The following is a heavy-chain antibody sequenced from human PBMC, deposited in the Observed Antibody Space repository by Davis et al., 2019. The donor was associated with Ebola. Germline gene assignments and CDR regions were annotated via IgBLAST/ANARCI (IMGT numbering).Heavy chain of an antibody. CDR1: GYTLAELS. V-gene: IGHV1-18*01. Sequence: ASVKVSCKVSGYTLAELSVHWVRQAPGQGLEWRGWISAYNGNTNYAQKLQGRVTMTTDTSTSTAYMEVGSLRSDDTAVYYCARAQFPTTSDHWGQGTLVTVSS. D-gene: IGHD1-1*01. CDR3: ARAQFPTTSDH. J-gene: IGHJ4*02. CDR2: ISAYNGNT.